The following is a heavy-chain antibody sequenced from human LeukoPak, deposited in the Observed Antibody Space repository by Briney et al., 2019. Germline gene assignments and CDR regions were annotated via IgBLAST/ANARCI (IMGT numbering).Heavy chain of an antibody. CDR3: ASYYYDSSGPVVSAFDY. V-gene: IGHV3-30*04. CDR2: ISYDGSNK. D-gene: IGHD3-22*01. J-gene: IGHJ4*02. Sequence: GGSLRLSCADSGFTFSSYAMHWVRQAPGKGLEWVAVISYDGSNKYYADSVKGRFTISRDNSKNTLYLQMNSLRAEDTAVYYCASYYYDSSGPVVSAFDYWGQGTLVTVSS. CDR1: GFTFSSYA.